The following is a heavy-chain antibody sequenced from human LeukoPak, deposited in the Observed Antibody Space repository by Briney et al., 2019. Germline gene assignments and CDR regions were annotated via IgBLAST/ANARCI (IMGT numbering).Heavy chain of an antibody. CDR2: IYNSGST. CDR1: GGSISSGDYS. CDR3: ARHTRNHGMEV. V-gene: IGHV4-31*03. J-gene: IGHJ6*02. Sequence: TSETLSLICIVSGGSISSGDYSWTWIRQHPGKGLEWIGYIYNSGSTSYKPSLKSRVTISEDTSQNQFSLKLSSVTAADTAVYYCARHTRNHGMEVWGQGTTVTVSS. D-gene: IGHD1-14*01.